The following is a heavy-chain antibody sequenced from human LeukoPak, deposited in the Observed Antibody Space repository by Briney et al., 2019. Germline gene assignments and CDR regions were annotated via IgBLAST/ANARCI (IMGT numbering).Heavy chain of an antibody. CDR2: IYYSGST. CDR3: ARVGSSWYWFDP. V-gene: IGHV4-59*01. Sequence: SETLSLTCTVSGGSISSYYWSWIRQPPGKGLEWIGYIYYSGSTNYNPSLTSRVTISVDASKNQFSLKLSSVTAADTAVYYCARVGSSWYWFDPWGQGTLVTVSS. D-gene: IGHD6-13*01. J-gene: IGHJ5*02. CDR1: GGSISSYY.